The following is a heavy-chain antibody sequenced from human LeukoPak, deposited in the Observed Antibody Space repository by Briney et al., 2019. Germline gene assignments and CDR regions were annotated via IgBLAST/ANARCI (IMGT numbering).Heavy chain of an antibody. D-gene: IGHD6-13*01. Sequence: GRSQRLSCAASGFTLSSYAMHWVRQAPGKGLEWVAVISYDGSNKYYADSVKGRFTISRDNSKNTLYLQMNSLRAEDTAVYYCARVVGSSWSDYWGQGTLVTVSS. CDR3: ARVVGSSWSDY. V-gene: IGHV3-30*04. CDR2: ISYDGSNK. CDR1: GFTLSSYA. J-gene: IGHJ4*02.